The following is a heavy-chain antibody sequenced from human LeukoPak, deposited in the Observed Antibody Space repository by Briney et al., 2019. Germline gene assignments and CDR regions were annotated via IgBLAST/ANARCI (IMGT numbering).Heavy chain of an antibody. Sequence: GGSLRLSCAASGFTFSGYAMSWVRQAPGKGLEWVSAISGSGGSTYYADSVKGRFTISRDNSKNTLYLQMNSLRAEDTAVYYCAKSTSRYYYYYGMDVWGKGTTVTVSS. CDR2: ISGSGGST. J-gene: IGHJ6*04. CDR3: AKSTSRYYYYYGMDV. CDR1: GFTFSGYA. V-gene: IGHV3-23*01. D-gene: IGHD2-2*01.